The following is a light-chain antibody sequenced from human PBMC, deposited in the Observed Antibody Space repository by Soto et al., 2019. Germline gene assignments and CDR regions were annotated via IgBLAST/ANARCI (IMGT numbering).Light chain of an antibody. J-gene: IGKJ1*01. CDR2: DAS. CDR3: QQYNNWPIT. V-gene: IGKV3D-15*01. Sequence: EIVWTQSPATLSLSPGERATISCRATQSVSRNLAWYKQKPGQAPRLLSYDASTRATGTPARFSGSGTGTKFTLSISSLQPEDFAVYSCQQYNNWPITFGQGTKVDIK. CDR1: QSVSRN.